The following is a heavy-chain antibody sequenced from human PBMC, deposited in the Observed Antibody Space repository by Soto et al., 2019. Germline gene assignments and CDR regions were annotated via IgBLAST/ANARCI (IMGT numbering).Heavy chain of an antibody. CDR2: ISTSGSYL. J-gene: IGHJ5*02. CDR3: AIERSSSFWFDP. V-gene: IGHV3-21*01. Sequence: EVQLVESGGGLVKPGGSLRLSCAASGFTFSAYRMHWVRQTLGKGLEWVSSISTSGSYLYYADSVKGRFTISRDNAKNSMYLQMSSLRAEDTAVYYCAIERSSSFWFDPWGQGTLVTVSS. CDR1: GFTFSAYR. D-gene: IGHD6-6*01.